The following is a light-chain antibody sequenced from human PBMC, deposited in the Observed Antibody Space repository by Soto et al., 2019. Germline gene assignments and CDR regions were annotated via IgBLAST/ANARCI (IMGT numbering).Light chain of an antibody. J-gene: IGKJ4*01. CDR2: DAS. CDR1: QTISGY. V-gene: IGKV3-11*01. CDR3: QQRSSWPLT. Sequence: EIVLTQSPVTLSLSPGERATLSCRASQTISGYLAWYQQKPGQAPRLLMYDASTRATGIPARFSGSGSGTDFTLTISSLEPEDFAVYYCQQRSSWPLTFVGGTKVEIK.